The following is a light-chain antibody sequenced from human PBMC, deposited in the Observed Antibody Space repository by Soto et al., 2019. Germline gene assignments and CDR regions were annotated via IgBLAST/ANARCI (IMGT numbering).Light chain of an antibody. V-gene: IGKV3D-20*02. CDR2: HTS. CDR1: QSVSSSY. CDR3: HQRQSWPRT. J-gene: IGKJ1*01. Sequence: EIVLTQSPGTLSLSPGESATLSCKXSQSVSSSYLAWYQQKPGQAPRLIIYHTSNRATGIPARFSGSGSGTDCTLTISSLEPEDFAVYYCHQRQSWPRTLGQGTKVDIK.